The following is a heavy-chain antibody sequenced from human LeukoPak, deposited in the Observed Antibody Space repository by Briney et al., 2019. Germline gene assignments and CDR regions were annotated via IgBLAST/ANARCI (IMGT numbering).Heavy chain of an antibody. CDR3: ARAFGELAPHFDY. CDR2: MNPNSGNT. V-gene: IGHV1-8*01. D-gene: IGHD3-10*01. J-gene: IGHJ4*02. CDR1: GYTFTSYD. Sequence: GASVKVSCKASGYTFTSYDINWVRQATGQGLEWMGWMNPNSGNTGYAQKFQGRVTMTRDTSTSTVYMELSSLRSEDTAVYYCARAFGELAPHFDYWGQGTLVTVSS.